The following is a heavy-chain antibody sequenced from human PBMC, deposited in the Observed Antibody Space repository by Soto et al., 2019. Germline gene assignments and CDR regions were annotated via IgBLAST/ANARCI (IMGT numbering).Heavy chain of an antibody. J-gene: IGHJ5*02. Sequence: SVKVSCKASGGTFSSYAISWVRQAPGQGLEWMGGIIPIFGTANYAQKFQGRVTITADESTSTAYMELSSLRSEDTAVYYCARDVAAAGIRWFDPWGQGTLVTVSS. CDR1: GGTFSSYA. CDR2: IIPIFGTA. V-gene: IGHV1-69*13. CDR3: ARDVAAAGIRWFDP. D-gene: IGHD6-13*01.